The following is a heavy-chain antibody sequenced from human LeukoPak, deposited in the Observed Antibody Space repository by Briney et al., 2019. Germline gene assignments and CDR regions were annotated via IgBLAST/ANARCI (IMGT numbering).Heavy chain of an antibody. J-gene: IGHJ5*02. Sequence: ASVKVSCKASGYTFSDYYMHWVRQAPGQGLEWMGWINPKSGDTKYSQKFQGRITMTRDTSISTAYTELRRLRFDDTAVYYCARGPLEFCSGGSCYSGRNWLDPWGQGILVTVSS. CDR3: ARGPLEFCSGGSCYSGRNWLDP. D-gene: IGHD2-15*01. V-gene: IGHV1-2*02. CDR1: GYTFSDYY. CDR2: INPKSGDT.